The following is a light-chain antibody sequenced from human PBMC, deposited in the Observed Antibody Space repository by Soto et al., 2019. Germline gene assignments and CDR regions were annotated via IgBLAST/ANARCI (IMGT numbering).Light chain of an antibody. J-gene: IGKJ1*01. V-gene: IGKV3-20*01. CDR2: AAS. CDR3: QQYATSPRT. CDR1: QSVISDF. Sequence: EIVLTQSPGTLSLSPGETASLSCRASQSVISDFLAWYQQIPGQAPRLLIYAASNRATGIPDRFSGRGSGTDFTLTISGLEPEDFSVYYCQQYATSPRTFGQGTKVEIK.